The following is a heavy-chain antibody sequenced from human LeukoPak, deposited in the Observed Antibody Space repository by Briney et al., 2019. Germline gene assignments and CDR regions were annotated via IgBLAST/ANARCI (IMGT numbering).Heavy chain of an antibody. Sequence: SETLSLNCTVSGGSISSYYWSWIRQPPGKGLEWIGYIYYSGSTNYNPSLKSRVTISVDTSKNQFSLKLSSVTAADTAVYYCARASGSYGDIDAFDIWGQGTMVTASS. D-gene: IGHD1-26*01. CDR3: ARASGSYGDIDAFDI. CDR1: GGSISSYY. V-gene: IGHV4-59*01. CDR2: IYYSGST. J-gene: IGHJ3*02.